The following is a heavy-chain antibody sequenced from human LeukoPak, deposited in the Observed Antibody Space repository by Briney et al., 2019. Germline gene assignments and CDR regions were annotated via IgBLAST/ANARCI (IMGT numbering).Heavy chain of an antibody. J-gene: IGHJ4*02. CDR2: ISSSSSTI. CDR3: ARGYDFDY. Sequence: PGGSLRLSCAASGFTFSRYSMNWVRQAPGKGLEWVSYISSSSSTIYYADSVRGRFTISRDNAKNSVYLQMNSLRDEDTAVYYCARGYDFDYWGQGILVTVSS. D-gene: IGHD3-3*01. CDR1: GFTFSRYS. V-gene: IGHV3-48*02.